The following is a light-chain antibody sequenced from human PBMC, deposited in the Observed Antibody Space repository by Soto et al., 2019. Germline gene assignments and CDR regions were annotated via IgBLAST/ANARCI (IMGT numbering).Light chain of an antibody. CDR2: KGT. J-gene: IGLJ1*01. V-gene: IGLV2-23*01. CDR3: CSSAPESTYV. Sequence: QSALAQPASVSGSPGQSITISCTGTRSDVGAYNSVSWYQQHPHKAPQVIIYKGTQRPSGISNRFSGSTSGTVASLTISGLQADDEADYFCCSSAPESTYVFGTGTKVTVL. CDR1: RSDVGAYNS.